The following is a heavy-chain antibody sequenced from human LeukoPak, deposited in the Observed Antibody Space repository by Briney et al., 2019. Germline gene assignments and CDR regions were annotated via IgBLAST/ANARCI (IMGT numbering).Heavy chain of an antibody. V-gene: IGHV3-64D*09. CDR1: GFTFSTHA. Sequence: GGPQTLLCSASGFTFSTHAMLWVRQATGKALESVAAFRCNGCRTYYADSVKGRFTISRDNSKNTLYLQMSSLRAEDTAVYYCATGGQVGGSVYFDYWGQGTLVTVSS. CDR2: FRCNGCRT. CDR3: ATGGQVGGSVYFDY. D-gene: IGHD3-10*01. J-gene: IGHJ4*02.